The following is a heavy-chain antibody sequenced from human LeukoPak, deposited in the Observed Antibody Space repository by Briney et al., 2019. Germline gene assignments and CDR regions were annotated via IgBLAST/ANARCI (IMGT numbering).Heavy chain of an antibody. J-gene: IGHJ4*02. CDR2: IIPIFGTA. CDR1: GGTFSSYA. CDR3: ARPSSSSSRWVFDY. Sequence: SVKLSCKASGGTFSSYAISWVRQAPGQGLEWVGGIIPIFGTAHYAQKFQGRVTITADESTSTAYVELSSLRSEDTSVYYCARPSSSSSRWVFDYWGQGTLVTVSS. D-gene: IGHD6-6*01. V-gene: IGHV1-69*13.